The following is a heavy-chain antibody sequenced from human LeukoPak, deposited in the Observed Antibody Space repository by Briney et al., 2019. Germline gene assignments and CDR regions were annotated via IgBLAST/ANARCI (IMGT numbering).Heavy chain of an antibody. J-gene: IGHJ4*02. CDR2: IKQDGSEK. Sequence: GGSLRLSCATSRFTFSNFWMSWVRQAPGKGLEWVANIKQDGSEKYYVDSVKGRFTISRDNAKNSLYLQMNSLRAEDTAVYYCANGDGFDYWGQGTLVTVSS. CDR3: ANGDGFDY. CDR1: RFTFSNFW. D-gene: IGHD5-24*01. V-gene: IGHV3-7*01.